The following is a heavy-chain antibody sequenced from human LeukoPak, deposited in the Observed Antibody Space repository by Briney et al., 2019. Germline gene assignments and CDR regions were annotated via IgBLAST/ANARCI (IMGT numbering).Heavy chain of an antibody. CDR2: INHSGST. V-gene: IGHV4-34*01. J-gene: IGHJ3*02. CDR3: AREGSYDYVWGSYRYPNPNAFDI. D-gene: IGHD3-16*02. Sequence: SETLSLTCTVSGGSISSYYWSWIRQPPGKGLEWIGEINHSGSTNYNPSLKSRVTISVDTSKNQFSLKLSSVTAADTAVYYCAREGSYDYVWGSYRYPNPNAFDIWGQGTMVTVSS. CDR1: GGSISSYY.